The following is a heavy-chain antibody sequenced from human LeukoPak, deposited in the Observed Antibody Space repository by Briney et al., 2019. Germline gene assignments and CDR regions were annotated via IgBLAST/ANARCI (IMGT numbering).Heavy chain of an antibody. CDR1: GFTFSNAW. CDR3: AREVLLWFGEITQDYYMDV. V-gene: IGHV3-21*01. Sequence: NTGGSLRLSCAASGFTFSNAWMSWVRQAPGKGLEWVSSISSSSSYIYYADSVKGRLTISRDNAKNSLYLQMNSLRAEDTAVYYCAREVLLWFGEITQDYYMDVWGKGTTVTISS. J-gene: IGHJ6*03. D-gene: IGHD3-10*01. CDR2: ISSSSSYI.